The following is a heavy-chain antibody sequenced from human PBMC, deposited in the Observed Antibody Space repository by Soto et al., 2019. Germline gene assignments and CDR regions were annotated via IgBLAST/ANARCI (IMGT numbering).Heavy chain of an antibody. CDR2: FDPEDGET. V-gene: IGHV1-24*01. CDR3: ATEYGTTGTFDI. J-gene: IGHJ3*02. Sequence: ASVKVSCKVSGYTLTELSIHWVLQAPGKGLEWMGGFDPEDGETIYAQKFQGRVTMTEDISTDTGYMELSSLRSEDTAVYYCATEYGTTGTFDIWGQGTIVTVSS. D-gene: IGHD1-7*01. CDR1: GYTLTELS.